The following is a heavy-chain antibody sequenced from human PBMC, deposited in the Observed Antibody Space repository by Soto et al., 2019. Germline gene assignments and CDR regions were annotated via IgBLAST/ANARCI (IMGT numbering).Heavy chain of an antibody. CDR2: ISSSSSYI. J-gene: IGHJ4*02. Sequence: EVQLVESGGGLVKPGGSLRLSCAASGFTFSSYSMNWVRQAPGKGLAWVSSISSSSSYIYYAVSVKGRFTISRYNAKNSLYLQMNSLRAEDTAVYYCARDTARYYFDYWGQGTLVTVSS. V-gene: IGHV3-21*01. CDR1: GFTFSSYS. CDR3: ARDTARYYFDY. D-gene: IGHD5-18*01.